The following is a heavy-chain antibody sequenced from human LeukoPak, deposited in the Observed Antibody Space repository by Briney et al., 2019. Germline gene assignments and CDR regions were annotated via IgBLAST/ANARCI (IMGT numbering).Heavy chain of an antibody. CDR3: ARRMEHYGYYYFDY. J-gene: IGHJ4*02. CDR2: IIHSGSA. V-gene: IGHV4-38-2*01. D-gene: IGHD3-10*01. CDR1: GYSLSSGYY. Sequence: SETLSLICAVSGYSLSSGYYWGWIRQPPGKGLEGIGSIIHSGSAFYNPSVKRRVTIELDASKNQYSLKLSSVTAADRAVYYCARRMEHYGYYYFDYWGQGTLVTVSS.